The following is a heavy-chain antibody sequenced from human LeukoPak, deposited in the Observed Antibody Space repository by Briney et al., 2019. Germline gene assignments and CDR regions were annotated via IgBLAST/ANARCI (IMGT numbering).Heavy chain of an antibody. D-gene: IGHD5-18*01. V-gene: IGHV3-7*01. CDR3: AKDLDTAMVDY. CDR1: GFTFTTYW. J-gene: IGHJ4*02. CDR2: INQDGSEK. Sequence: GGSLRLSCAASGFTFTTYWMSWVRQAPGKGLEWVANINQDGSEKYFVDSVKGRFTISRDNAKNSLYLQMNSLRAEDTAVYYCAKDLDTAMVDYWGQGTLVTVSS.